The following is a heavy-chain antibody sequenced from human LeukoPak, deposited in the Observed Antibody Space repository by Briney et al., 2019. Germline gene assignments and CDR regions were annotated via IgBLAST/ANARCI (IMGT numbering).Heavy chain of an antibody. CDR3: AKEPAEYSSSSFDY. Sequence: PGGSLRLSCAASGFTFSSCGMHWVRQAPGKGLEWVAVISYDGSNKYYADSVKGRFTISRDNSKNTLYLQMNSLRAEDTAVYYCAKEPAEYSSSSFDYWGQGTLVTVSS. D-gene: IGHD6-6*01. CDR1: GFTFSSCG. CDR2: ISYDGSNK. V-gene: IGHV3-30*18. J-gene: IGHJ4*02.